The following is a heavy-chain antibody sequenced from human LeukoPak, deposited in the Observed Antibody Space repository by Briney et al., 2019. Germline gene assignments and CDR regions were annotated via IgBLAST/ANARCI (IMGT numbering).Heavy chain of an antibody. CDR3: ARLLDNDSSGDPDTFDM. J-gene: IGHJ3*02. V-gene: IGHV4-59*11. D-gene: IGHD3-22*01. CDR2: IYYSGTT. CDR1: GGSISSQY. Sequence: PSETLSLTCIVSGGSISSQYWTWIRQPPGKGLEWIGFIYYSGTTRYNPSLQSRVIISVDTSETYFSLKLTSVTAADTAVYYCARLLDNDSSGDPDTFDMWGQGTMVTVSS.